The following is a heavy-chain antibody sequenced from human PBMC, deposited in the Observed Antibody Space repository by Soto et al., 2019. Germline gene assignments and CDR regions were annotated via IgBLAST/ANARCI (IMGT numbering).Heavy chain of an antibody. CDR2: TYYRSKWYN. J-gene: IGHJ4*02. Sequence: SHTLSLTCAISGYSVSSNSAAWNLIRQCPSRGLEWLGRTYYRSKWYNDYAVSVKSRITINPDTSKNQFSLQLSSVTPEDTAVYYCARDRWELLLDYLVYGGQDTLLTVSS. V-gene: IGHV6-1*01. D-gene: IGHD1-26*01. CDR1: GYSVSSNSAA. CDR3: ARDRWELLLDYLVY.